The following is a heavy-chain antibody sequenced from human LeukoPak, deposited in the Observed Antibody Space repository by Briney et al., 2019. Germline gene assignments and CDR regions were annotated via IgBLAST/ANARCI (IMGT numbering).Heavy chain of an antibody. CDR2: ISSSGSTI. CDR1: GFTFSSYE. J-gene: IGHJ6*03. Sequence: GGSLRLSCAAAGFTFSSYEMNWVRQAPGKGLEWVSYISSSGSTIYYADSVKGRFTISRDNAKNSLYLQMNSLRAEDTAVYYCARGAGSGADYYYYYYMDVWGKGTTVTVSS. CDR3: ARGAGSGADYYYYYYMDV. D-gene: IGHD1-26*01. V-gene: IGHV3-48*03.